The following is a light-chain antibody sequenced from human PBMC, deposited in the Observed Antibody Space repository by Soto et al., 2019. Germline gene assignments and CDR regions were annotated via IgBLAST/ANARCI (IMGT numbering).Light chain of an antibody. CDR2: GAS. J-gene: IGKJ5*01. V-gene: IGKV3-20*01. CDR3: QHFGGTPVT. CDR1: QSVSSSY. Sequence: EIVLTQSPATLSSFPGDRVTLSCRASQSVSSSYIAWYQQSPGQTPSLLIYGASTRATGIPDTFSGSGSGTHFTLTISSLLPGDLAVYYCQHFGGTPVTFR.